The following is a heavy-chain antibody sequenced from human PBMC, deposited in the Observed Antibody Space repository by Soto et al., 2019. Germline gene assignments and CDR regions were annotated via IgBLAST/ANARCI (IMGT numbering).Heavy chain of an antibody. Sequence: SVKVSCKASGDTFSSYAISWVRQAPGQGLEWMGGIIPIFGTANYAQKFQGRVTITADKSTSTAYMELSSLRSEDTAVYYCARAPRGCSGGSCYYYYYGMDVWGQGTTVTVSS. D-gene: IGHD2-15*01. J-gene: IGHJ6*02. CDR1: GDTFSSYA. CDR2: IIPIFGTA. CDR3: ARAPRGCSGGSCYYYYYGMDV. V-gene: IGHV1-69*06.